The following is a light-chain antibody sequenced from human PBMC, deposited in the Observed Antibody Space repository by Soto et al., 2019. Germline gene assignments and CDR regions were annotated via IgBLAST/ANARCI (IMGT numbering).Light chain of an antibody. Sequence: MVLTRSPATLSVFPPEGATLXCRASQSVSSDLAWYQQKPGQAPRLLIYDASTRATGISARFSGSGSGTEFTLTISSLQSEDFAFYYCQQYNNWPWTFGQGTKVDIK. CDR1: QSVSSD. J-gene: IGKJ1*01. CDR3: QQYNNWPWT. CDR2: DAS. V-gene: IGKV3-15*01.